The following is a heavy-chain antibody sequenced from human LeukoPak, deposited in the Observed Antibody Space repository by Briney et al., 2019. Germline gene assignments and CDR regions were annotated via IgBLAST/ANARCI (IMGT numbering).Heavy chain of an antibody. CDR3: AKGARSDGTTRYFDY. CDR1: GFTFSSCA. CDR2: IGASGSNI. Sequence: GGSLRLSCAASGFTFSSCAMSWVRQAPGKGLEWVSVIGASGSNIYSADSVKGRFTISRDNSKNTLSLQMNSLRADDTAVYYCAKGARSDGTTRYFDYWGQRALVTVSS. D-gene: IGHD1-1*01. J-gene: IGHJ4*02. V-gene: IGHV3-23*01.